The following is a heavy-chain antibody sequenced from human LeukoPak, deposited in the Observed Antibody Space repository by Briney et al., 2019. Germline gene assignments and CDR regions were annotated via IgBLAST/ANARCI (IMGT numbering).Heavy chain of an antibody. CDR2: INTNTGNP. Sequence: ASVKVSCKASGYTFTSYAMNWVRQAPGQGLEWMGWINTNTGNPTYAQGFTGRFVFSLDTSVSTAYLQISSLKAEDTAVYYCASDPVTGYSSSWYEGAFDIWGQGTMVIVSS. D-gene: IGHD6-13*01. CDR3: ASDPVTGYSSSWYEGAFDI. CDR1: GYTFTSYA. J-gene: IGHJ3*02. V-gene: IGHV7-4-1*02.